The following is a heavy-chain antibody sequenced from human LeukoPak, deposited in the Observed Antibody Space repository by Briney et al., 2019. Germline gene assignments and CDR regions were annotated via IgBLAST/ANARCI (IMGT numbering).Heavy chain of an antibody. CDR1: GFSISGYW. CDR3: ARGRAGNYYNHNDY. CDR2: SNGDGSIT. V-gene: IGHV3-74*01. J-gene: IGHJ4*02. Sequence: PGGSLRLSCAASGFSISGYWMHWVRQAPGKGLVWVSRSNGDGSITAYADSVKGRFTISRDNAKNTLYLRMNSLRAEDTAVYYCARGRAGNYYNHNDYWGQGTLVTVSS. D-gene: IGHD3-10*01.